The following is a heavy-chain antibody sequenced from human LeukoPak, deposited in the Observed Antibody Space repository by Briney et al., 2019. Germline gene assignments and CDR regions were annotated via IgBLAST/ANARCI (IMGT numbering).Heavy chain of an antibody. CDR1: GYTFTRFH. CDR2: IHPSSGGA. D-gene: IGHD6-6*01. Sequence: ASVKVSCKASGYTFTRFHIHWVRRAPGQGLEWMGIIHPSSGGATSAQKFQGRLTMTRDTSTSTVYMELSSLRSEDTAVYYCARDSDASSLADPWGQGTLVTVSS. V-gene: IGHV1-46*01. J-gene: IGHJ5*02. CDR3: ARDSDASSLADP.